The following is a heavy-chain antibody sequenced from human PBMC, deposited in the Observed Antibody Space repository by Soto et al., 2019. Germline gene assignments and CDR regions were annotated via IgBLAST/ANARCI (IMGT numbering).Heavy chain of an antibody. J-gene: IGHJ4*02. Sequence: QVQLQESGPGLVKPSQTLSLTCTVSGGSISSGAYYWSCLRQHPGKGLEWIGYIYYSGNTYYNPSLKSRVTISVDTSKNQFSLKLSSVTAADTAVYYCSRVGLRLGDYFDYWGQGTLVSVSS. V-gene: IGHV4-31*03. CDR1: GGSISSGAYY. CDR2: IYYSGNT. CDR3: SRVGLRLGDYFDY. D-gene: IGHD3-16*01.